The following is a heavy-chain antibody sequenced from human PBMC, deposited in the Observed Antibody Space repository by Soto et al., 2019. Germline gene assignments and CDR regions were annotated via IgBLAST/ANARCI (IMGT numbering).Heavy chain of an antibody. J-gene: IGHJ6*02. CDR2: IYYSGST. Sequence: QVQLQESGPGLVKPSETLSLTCTVSGGSVSSGSYYWSWIRQPPGKGLEWIGYIYYSGSTNYNPPRKSRVTISVDTSKNQFSLKLRSVTAADTAVYYCARGIEGWYQGRYYYGMDVWGQGTTVTVSS. CDR1: GGSVSSGSYY. D-gene: IGHD6-19*01. CDR3: ARGIEGWYQGRYYYGMDV. V-gene: IGHV4-61*01.